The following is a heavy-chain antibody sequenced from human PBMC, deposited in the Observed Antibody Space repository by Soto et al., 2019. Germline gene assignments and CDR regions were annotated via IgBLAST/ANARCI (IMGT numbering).Heavy chain of an antibody. Sequence: HPEGSLRLSCAAAGFTFSSYGMHWVRQAPGKGLEWVAVIWYDGSNKYYADSVKGRFTISRDNSKNTLYLQMNSLRAEDTAVYYCARDATYYFDNSGFYSEYFQHWGQGTRVTVPS. V-gene: IGHV3-33*01. J-gene: IGHJ1*01. CDR3: ARDATYYFDNSGFYSEYFQH. D-gene: IGHD3-22*01. CDR1: GFTFSSYG. CDR2: IWYDGSNK.